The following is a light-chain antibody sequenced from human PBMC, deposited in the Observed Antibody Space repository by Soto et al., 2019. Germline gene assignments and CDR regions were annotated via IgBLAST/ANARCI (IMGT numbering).Light chain of an antibody. CDR3: QQRSTWPIT. CDR2: DAS. V-gene: IGKV3-11*01. CDR1: QSVSSY. J-gene: IGKJ3*01. Sequence: EIVLTQSPAALSLSPGERATLSCRASQSVSSYLAWYQQKPGQAPRLLIYDASNRATGIPARFSGSGSGTDSTLTISSLEPEDFAVYYCQQRSTWPITFGPGTKVDIK.